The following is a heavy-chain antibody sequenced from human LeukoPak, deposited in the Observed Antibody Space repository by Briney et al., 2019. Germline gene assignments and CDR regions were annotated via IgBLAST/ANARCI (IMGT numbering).Heavy chain of an antibody. CDR2: IIPIFGTA. J-gene: IGHJ6*02. V-gene: IGHV1-69*13. Sequence: SVTVSCKASGGTFSSYAISWVRQAPGQGLEWMGGIIPIFGTANYAQKFQGRVTITADESTSTAYMELSSLRSEDTAVYYCTRESGITPYYGMDVWGQGTTVTVSS. CDR3: TRESGITPYYGMDV. CDR1: GGTFSSYA. D-gene: IGHD1-14*01.